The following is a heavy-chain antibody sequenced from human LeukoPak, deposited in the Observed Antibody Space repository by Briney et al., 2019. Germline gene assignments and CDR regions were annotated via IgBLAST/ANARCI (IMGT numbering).Heavy chain of an antibody. CDR1: GYTFTSYS. J-gene: IGHJ6*02. CDR2: INPSGDST. CDR3: ARGDSGDYPDFYYYAMDV. Sequence: ASVKVSCKASGYTFTSYSMQWVRQAPGQGLEWMGIINPSGDSTSYTQKLQGRLTMTRDTSTNTVYMELSSLRSDDTGVYYCARGDSGDYPDFYYYAMDVWGQGTTVTVSS. V-gene: IGHV1-46*01. D-gene: IGHD4-17*01.